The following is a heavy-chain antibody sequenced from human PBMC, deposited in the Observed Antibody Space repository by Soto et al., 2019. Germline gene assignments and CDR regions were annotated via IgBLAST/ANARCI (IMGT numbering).Heavy chain of an antibody. V-gene: IGHV3-9*01. J-gene: IGHJ4*02. CDR1: GFSFDDYA. D-gene: IGHD4-17*01. Sequence: EVQLVEAGGRLVQSGRYLRLSCAASGFSFDDYAMHWVRQAPGKGMEWLSGISWNHVTTGYADSVKGRFTISRDNAKNSLLLQINRLRAEDTAVYYCEKDRDALATAVTHFDNWGQGTQVNVSS. CDR2: ISWNHVTT. CDR3: EKDRDALATAVTHFDN.